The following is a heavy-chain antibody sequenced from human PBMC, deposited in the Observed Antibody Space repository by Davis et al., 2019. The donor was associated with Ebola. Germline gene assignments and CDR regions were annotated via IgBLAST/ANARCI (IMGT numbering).Heavy chain of an antibody. J-gene: IGHJ4*02. CDR1: GGSFSGYY. D-gene: IGHD4-11*01. V-gene: IGHV4-34*01. CDR2: INHSGST. CDR3: ARGPTVNSLDY. Sequence: SETLSLTCAVSGGSFSGYYWSWIRQPPGKGLEWIGEINHSGSTNYNPSLKSRVTISVDTSKNQFSLKLSSVTAADTAVYYCARGPTVNSLDYWGQGTLVTVSS.